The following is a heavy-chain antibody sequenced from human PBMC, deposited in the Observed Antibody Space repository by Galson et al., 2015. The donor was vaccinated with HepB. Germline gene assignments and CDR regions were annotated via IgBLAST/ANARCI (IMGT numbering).Heavy chain of an antibody. CDR2: IWYDGSNK. CDR3: ARDLGERHFDY. V-gene: IGHV3-33*01. J-gene: IGHJ4*02. CDR1: GFTFSSYG. Sequence: SLRLSCAASGFTFSSYGMHWVRQAPGKGLEWVAVIWYDGSNKYYADSVKGRFTISRDNSKNTLYLQMNSLRAEDTAVYYCARDLGERHFDYWGQGTLVTVSS. D-gene: IGHD3-10*01.